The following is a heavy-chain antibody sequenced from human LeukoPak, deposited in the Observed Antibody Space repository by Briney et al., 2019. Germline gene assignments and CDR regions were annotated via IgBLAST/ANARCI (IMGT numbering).Heavy chain of an antibody. V-gene: IGHV1-69*06. Sequence: SVKVSCKASGGTFSSYAISWVRQAPGQGLEWMGGIIPIFGTANYAQKFQGRVTITADKSTSTAYMELSSLRSEDTAVYYCARPEDYYDSSAYFYWGQGTLVTVSS. D-gene: IGHD3-22*01. CDR1: GGTFSSYA. CDR3: ARPEDYYDSSAYFY. J-gene: IGHJ4*02. CDR2: IIPIFGTA.